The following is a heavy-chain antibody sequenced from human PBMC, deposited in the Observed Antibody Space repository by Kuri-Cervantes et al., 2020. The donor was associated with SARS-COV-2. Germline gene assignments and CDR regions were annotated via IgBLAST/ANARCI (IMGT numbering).Heavy chain of an antibody. CDR2: FDPEDGET. J-gene: IGHJ5*02. V-gene: IGHV1-24*01. Sequence: ASVKVSCKASGGTFSGYAISWVRQAPGKGLEWMGGFDPEDGETIYAQKFQGRVTMTEDTSTDTAYMELRSLRSDDTAVYYCARAGSSSWQPNWFDPWGQGTLVTVSS. CDR1: GGTFSGYA. CDR3: ARAGSSSWQPNWFDP. D-gene: IGHD6-13*01.